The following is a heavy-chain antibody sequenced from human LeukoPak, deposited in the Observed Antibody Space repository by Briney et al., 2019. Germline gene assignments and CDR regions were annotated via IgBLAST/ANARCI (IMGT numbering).Heavy chain of an antibody. V-gene: IGHV3-30-3*02. CDR2: ISYDGSNK. J-gene: IGHJ6*02. Sequence: PGRSLRLSCAASGFTLSSYAMHWVRQAPGKGLEWVAVISYDGSNKYYADSVKGRFTISRDNSKNTLYLQMNSLRAEDTAVYYCAKFDYYDSSGYYHPYYYYGMDVWGQGTTVTVSS. D-gene: IGHD3-22*01. CDR1: GFTLSSYA. CDR3: AKFDYYDSSGYYHPYYYYGMDV.